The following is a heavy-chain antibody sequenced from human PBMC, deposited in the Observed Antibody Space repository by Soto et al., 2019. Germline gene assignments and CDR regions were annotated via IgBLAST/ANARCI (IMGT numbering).Heavy chain of an antibody. Sequence: QVQLQESGPGLVKPSETLSLTCTVSDDSSSNYKWSWIRQPPGRRLEWIGYIDSNGGTSYNPSLQSRVTTSRYTSTKQFCLKLSSVTAADTAVYYCVRQGFGRLHGLVDVWGQGTTVTVSS. D-gene: IGHD3-10*01. CDR1: DDSSSNYK. CDR2: IDSNGGT. CDR3: VRQGFGRLHGLVDV. V-gene: IGHV4-59*08. J-gene: IGHJ6*02.